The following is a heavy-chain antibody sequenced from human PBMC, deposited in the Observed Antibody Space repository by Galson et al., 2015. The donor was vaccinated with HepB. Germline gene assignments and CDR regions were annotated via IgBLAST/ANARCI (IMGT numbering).Heavy chain of an antibody. Sequence: PLRHSCAAFGLNFTDYGMHGVREAPGKGLEWDEYISRTSREIYYADSLKGRFTLYRAHAKNSLPVQMTSQRNEDRAVYYCVRVHFDRLTGRALVYWGQGTLVTVSS. D-gene: IGHD3-9*01. CDR1: GLNFTDYG. J-gene: IGHJ4*02. CDR2: ISRTSREI. V-gene: IGHV3-48*02. CDR3: VRVHFDRLTGRALVY.